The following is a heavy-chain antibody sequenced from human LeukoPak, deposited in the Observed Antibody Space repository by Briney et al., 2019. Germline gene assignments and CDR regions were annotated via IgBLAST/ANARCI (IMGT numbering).Heavy chain of an antibody. D-gene: IGHD4-17*01. V-gene: IGHV3-21*01. CDR1: GFTFSSYS. J-gene: IGHJ4*02. Sequence: GGSLRLSCAASGFTFSSYSMNWVRQAPGKGLEWVSSISSGSSYIYYADSVKGRFTISRDNAKNSLYLQMNSLRAEDTAVYYCARDLTYGDYGFDYWGQGTLVTVSS. CDR3: ARDLTYGDYGFDY. CDR2: ISSGSSYI.